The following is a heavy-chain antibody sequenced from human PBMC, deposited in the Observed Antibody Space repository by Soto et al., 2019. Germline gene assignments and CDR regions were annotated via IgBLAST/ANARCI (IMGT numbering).Heavy chain of an antibody. V-gene: IGHV1-8*01. J-gene: IGHJ4*02. CDR1: GYTFDAFD. CDR3: VRQAGGASTPGDDY. Sequence: QVQLVQSGAEVRKPGASVRVSCKASGYTFDAFDSHWVRQATGQGLELMGWMNPYTGETAYTQTFRGRVSMTRDTSVSTASMELTSLPSEDSAIYFCVRQAGGASTPGDDYWGQGTLVTVSS. CDR2: MNPYTGET. D-gene: IGHD2-15*01.